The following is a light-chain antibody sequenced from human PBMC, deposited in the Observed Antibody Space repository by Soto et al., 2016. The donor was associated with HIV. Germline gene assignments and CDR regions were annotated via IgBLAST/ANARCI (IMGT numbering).Light chain of an antibody. V-gene: IGLV3-21*03. Sequence: SYELTQPPSVSVAPQKTARITCGGNNIGINSVHWYQQKPGQAPVLVVYDDSDRPSGIPERFSGSNSGNTATLTISTVEAGDEADYYCQVWDSNSDHHVVFGGGTKLTVL. CDR3: QVWDSNSDHHVV. CDR2: DDS. CDR1: NIGINS. J-gene: IGLJ2*01.